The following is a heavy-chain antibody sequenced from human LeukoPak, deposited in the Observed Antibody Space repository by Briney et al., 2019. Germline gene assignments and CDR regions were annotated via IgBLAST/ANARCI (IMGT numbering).Heavy chain of an antibody. J-gene: IGHJ5*02. CDR3: AREAGGIVVVPAAPTGLNWFDP. CDR1: GNTFSIYN. Sequence: ASVKVSCKASGNTFSIYNMHWVRQAPGQGLEWMGIINPSGGTSYAQKLQGRVTMTRDTSSSTVYMELRSLRSDDTAVYYCAREAGGIVVVPAAPTGLNWFDPWGQGTLVTVSS. D-gene: IGHD2-2*01. V-gene: IGHV1-46*01. CDR2: INPSGGT.